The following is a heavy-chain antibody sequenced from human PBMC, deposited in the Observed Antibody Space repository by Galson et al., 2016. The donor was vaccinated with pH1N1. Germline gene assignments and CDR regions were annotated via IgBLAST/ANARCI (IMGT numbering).Heavy chain of an antibody. D-gene: IGHD2-21*01. CDR3: AREMGVLDESITYFDL. Sequence: SETLSLTCTVSGGPVSSGSYYWSWIRQPPGKGLEWIGYIYYSGSTNYNPSLKSRVTISVDTSKNQFSLKLSSVTAADTAVYYCAREMGVLDESITYFDLWGRGTLVTVSS. CDR1: GGPVSSGSYY. V-gene: IGHV4-61*01. CDR2: IYYSGST. J-gene: IGHJ2*01.